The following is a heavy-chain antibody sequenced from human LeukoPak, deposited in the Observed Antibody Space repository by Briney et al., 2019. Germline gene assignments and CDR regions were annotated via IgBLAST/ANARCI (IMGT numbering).Heavy chain of an antibody. Sequence: GGSLRLSCAASGFTFNDYYMSWIRQAPGKGLEWVSYISSSRSYSTYADAVKGRFTISRDNAKNSLYLQMNSLRTEDTAVYYCAKAEGYDILTGLDYWGQGTLVTVSS. CDR2: ISSSRSYS. J-gene: IGHJ4*02. CDR1: GFTFNDYY. V-gene: IGHV3-11*03. CDR3: AKAEGYDILTGLDY. D-gene: IGHD3-9*01.